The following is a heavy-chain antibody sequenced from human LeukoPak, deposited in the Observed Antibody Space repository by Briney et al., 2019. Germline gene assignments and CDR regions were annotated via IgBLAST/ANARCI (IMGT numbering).Heavy chain of an antibody. J-gene: IGHJ4*02. V-gene: IGHV4-59*08. CDR3: ARSTVTTLGGY. CDR1: GGSISSYY. Sequence: SETLSLTCTVSGGSISSYYWSWIRQPPGKGLEWIGYIYYSGSTNYNPSLKSRVTISVDTSKNQFSLKLSSVTAADTAVYYCARSTVTTLGGYWGQGTLVTVSS. CDR2: IYYSGST. D-gene: IGHD4-17*01.